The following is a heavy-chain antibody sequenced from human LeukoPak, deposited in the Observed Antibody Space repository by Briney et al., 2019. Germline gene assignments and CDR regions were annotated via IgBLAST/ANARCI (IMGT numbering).Heavy chain of an antibody. D-gene: IGHD2-2*01. CDR2: ISAYNGNT. J-gene: IGHJ5*02. V-gene: IGHV1-18*01. CDR3: ARVQGADIVVVPAAMRYQPYNWFDP. CDR1: GYTFTSYG. Sequence: ASVNVSCKASGYTFTSYGISWVRQAPGQGLEWMGWISAYNGNTNYAQKLQGRVTMTTDTSTSTAYMELRSLRSDDTAVYYCARVQGADIVVVPAAMRYQPYNWFDPWGQGTLVTVSS.